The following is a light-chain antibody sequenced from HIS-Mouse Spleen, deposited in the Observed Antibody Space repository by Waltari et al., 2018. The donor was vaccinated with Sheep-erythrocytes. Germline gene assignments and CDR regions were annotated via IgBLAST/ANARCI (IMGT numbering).Light chain of an antibody. Sequence: SYELTKPPSVSVSPGQTASITCSGDKLGDKYACWYQQKPGQSPVLVIYQDSKRPSGIPGRFSGSNSGNTATLTISGTQAMDEADYYCQAWDSSFVVFGGGTKLTVL. CDR1: KLGDKY. J-gene: IGLJ2*01. V-gene: IGLV3-1*01. CDR3: QAWDSSFVV. CDR2: QDS.